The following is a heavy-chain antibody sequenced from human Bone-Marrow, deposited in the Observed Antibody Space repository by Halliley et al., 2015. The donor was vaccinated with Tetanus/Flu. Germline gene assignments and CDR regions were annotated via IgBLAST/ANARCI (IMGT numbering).Heavy chain of an antibody. Sequence: TLSLTCIVSGASISSTPYYWGWIRQPPGKGLEWIGSVYQSGSTNYNPSLTSRVTISVDRSKNQFSLKLRSVTAADTAVYFCARHEEYNYGYSPDDYYYYGLDVWGQGTTVTVSS. D-gene: IGHD5-18*01. V-gene: IGHV4-39*01. J-gene: IGHJ6*02. CDR2: VYQSGST. CDR1: GASISSTPYY. CDR3: ARHEEYNYGYSPDDYYYYGLDV.